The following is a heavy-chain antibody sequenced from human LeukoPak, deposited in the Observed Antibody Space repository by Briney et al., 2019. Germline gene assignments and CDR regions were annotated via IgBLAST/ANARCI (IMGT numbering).Heavy chain of an antibody. V-gene: IGHV3-53*04. CDR2: IYSGGST. CDR1: GFTVSSNY. D-gene: IGHD2-2*01. Sequence: GGSLRLSCAASGFTVSSNYMSWVRQAPGKGLEWVSVIYSGGSTYYADSVKGRFTISRHNSKNTLYLQMNSLRAEDTAVYYCARGGGCSSTSCFYFDYWGQGTLVTVSS. CDR3: ARGGGCSSTSCFYFDY. J-gene: IGHJ4*02.